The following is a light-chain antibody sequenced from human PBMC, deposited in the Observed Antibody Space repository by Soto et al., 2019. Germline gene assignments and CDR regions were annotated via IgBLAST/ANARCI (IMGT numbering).Light chain of an antibody. CDR1: QSVSSSY. V-gene: IGKV3-20*01. CDR3: QQYGRSPPYT. Sequence: EIVLTQSPGTLSLSPGERATLSCRASQSVSSSYLAWYQQKPGQAPRPVIYGASSRATGIPDRFSGSGSGTDCTLTISRLEPEDFAVYYGQQYGRSPPYTFGQGTKLEIK. J-gene: IGKJ2*01. CDR2: GAS.